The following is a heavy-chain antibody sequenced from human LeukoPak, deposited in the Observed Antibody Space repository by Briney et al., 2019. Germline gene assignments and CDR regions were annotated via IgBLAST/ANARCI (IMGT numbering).Heavy chain of an antibody. CDR3: AREFQELNVPYLDY. CDR1: GFTVSSYS. Sequence: GGSLRLSCAASGFTVSSYSMNWVRQAPGKGLEWVSSISPSSSYIYYADSVTGRFTISRDNANNSLYLQMNSLRAEDTAVYHCAREFQELNVPYLDYWGQGTLVTVSS. CDR2: ISPSSSYI. D-gene: IGHD1-7*01. J-gene: IGHJ4*02. V-gene: IGHV3-21*01.